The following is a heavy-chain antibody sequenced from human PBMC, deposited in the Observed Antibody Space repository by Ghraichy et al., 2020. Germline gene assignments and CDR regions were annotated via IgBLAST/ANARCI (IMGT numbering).Heavy chain of an antibody. CDR3: ARLNYYGIGTPAYHNWFDP. J-gene: IGHJ5*02. Sequence: GGSLRLSCAASGFTVSSNSMSWVRQAPGKGLEWVSVIYSGSGTYYADSVKGRFTISRDNSRNTLYLQMDSLRAEDTAMYFCARLNYYGIGTPAYHNWFDPWGQGTLVTVSS. D-gene: IGHD3-10*01. CDR2: IYSGSGT. CDR1: GFTVSSNS. V-gene: IGHV3-53*01.